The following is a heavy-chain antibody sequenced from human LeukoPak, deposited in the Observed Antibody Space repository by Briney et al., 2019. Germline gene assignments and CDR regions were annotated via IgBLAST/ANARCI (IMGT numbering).Heavy chain of an antibody. V-gene: IGHV3-33*01. J-gene: IGHJ4*02. CDR2: IWYDGSNK. D-gene: IGHD1-26*01. CDR3: ARGVGPTFYFDY. Sequence: GGSLRLSCAASGFTFSSYGMHWVRQAPGKGLEWVAVIWYDGSNKYYADSVKGRFTISRDNSKNTLYLQMNSLRAEDTAVYYCARGVGPTFYFDYWGQGTLVTVSS. CDR1: GFTFSSYG.